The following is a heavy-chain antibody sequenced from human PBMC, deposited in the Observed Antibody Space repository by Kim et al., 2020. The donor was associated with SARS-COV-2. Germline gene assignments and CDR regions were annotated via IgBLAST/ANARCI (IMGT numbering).Heavy chain of an antibody. J-gene: IGHJ6*02. D-gene: IGHD6-19*01. CDR3: AREPYSSGWNYYYGMDV. CDR1: GDSVSSNSAA. Sequence: SQTLSLPCAISGDSVSSNSAAWNCIRQSPSRGLEWLGRTYYRSKWYNDYAVSVKSRITINPDTSKNQFSLQLNSVTPEDTAVYYCAREPYSSGWNYYYGMDVWGQGTTVTVSS. V-gene: IGHV6-1*01. CDR2: TYYRSKWYN.